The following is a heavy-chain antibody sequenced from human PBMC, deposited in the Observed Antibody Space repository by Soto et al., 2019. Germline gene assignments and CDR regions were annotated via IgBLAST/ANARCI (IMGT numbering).Heavy chain of an antibody. CDR1: GGSISSGGYY. CDR2: IYYSGST. CDR3: AREGAGTGRGYGMDV. V-gene: IGHV4-31*03. D-gene: IGHD1-1*01. J-gene: IGHJ6*02. Sequence: SETLSLTCTVSGGSISSGGYYWSWIRQHPGKGLEWIGYIYYSGSTYYNPSLKSRVTISVDTSKNQFSLKLSSVTAADTAVYYCAREGAGTGRGYGMDVWGQGTTVTVSS.